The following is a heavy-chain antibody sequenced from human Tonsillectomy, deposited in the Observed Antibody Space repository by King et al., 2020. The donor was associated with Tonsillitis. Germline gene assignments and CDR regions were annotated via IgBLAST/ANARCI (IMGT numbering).Heavy chain of an antibody. D-gene: IGHD4-17*01. CDR3: TRVAAPEYGDYGDY. CDR2: IRSKANSFST. J-gene: IGHJ4*02. Sequence: VQLVESGGGLVQPGGSLKLSCAASRFTFSGSAMHWVRQASGKGLEWVGRIRSKANSFSTAYAASVKGRFTIPRDDSKNTVYLQMNSLKTEDTAVYYCTRVAAPEYGDYGDYWGQGTLVTVSS. V-gene: IGHV3-73*02. CDR1: RFTFSGSA.